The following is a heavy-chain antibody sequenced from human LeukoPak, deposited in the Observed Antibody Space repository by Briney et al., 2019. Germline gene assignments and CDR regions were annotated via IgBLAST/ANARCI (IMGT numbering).Heavy chain of an antibody. V-gene: IGHV3-23*01. CDR2: IFGSGGSP. Sequence: GGSLRLSCEASGFTFGSFAMYWVRQVPGKGLDWIAGIFGSGGSPHYADSVKGRFTISRDNSKNTVYLQINSLRAEDTAVYYCGKTTAGYSSGQKPAWPVDYWGQGTLVTVSS. CDR1: GFTFGSFA. D-gene: IGHD5-18*01. J-gene: IGHJ4*02. CDR3: GKTTAGYSSGQKPAWPVDY.